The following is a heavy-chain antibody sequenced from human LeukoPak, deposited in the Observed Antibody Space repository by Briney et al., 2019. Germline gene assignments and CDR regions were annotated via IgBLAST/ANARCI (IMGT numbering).Heavy chain of an antibody. J-gene: IGHJ4*02. V-gene: IGHV5-51*01. Sequence: KPGESLKISCKGSGYSFTSYRIGWVRQMPRKGLEWMGIIYPGDSDTKYSPSFQGQVTISADKSITTAYLQWDSLKASDIAMYYCARHPWGIKVADYWGQGTLVTVSS. CDR3: ARHPWGIKVADY. D-gene: IGHD3-16*01. CDR2: IYPGDSDT. CDR1: GYSFTSYR.